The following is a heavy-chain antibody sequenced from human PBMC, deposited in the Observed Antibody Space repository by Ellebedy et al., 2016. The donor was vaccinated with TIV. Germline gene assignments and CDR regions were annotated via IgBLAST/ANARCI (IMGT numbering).Heavy chain of an antibody. D-gene: IGHD6-19*01. CDR2: IYYSGST. CDR3: ATTYSSDWSPNDAFDI. Sequence: MPSETLSLTCTVSGGSTSGYYWSWIRQPPGKGLEWIGYIYYSGSTNYNPSLKSRVTISIDTSKNQFSLKLSSVTAADTAVYYCATTYSSDWSPNDAFDIWGQGTMVTVSS. J-gene: IGHJ3*02. V-gene: IGHV4-59*01. CDR1: GGSTSGYY.